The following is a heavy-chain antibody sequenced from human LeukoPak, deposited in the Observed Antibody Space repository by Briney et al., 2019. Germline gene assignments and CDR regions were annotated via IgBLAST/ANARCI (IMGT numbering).Heavy chain of an antibody. Sequence: ASVKVSCKASGYTFTGYYMHWVRQAPGQGLEWMGWINPNSGGTNYAQKFQGRVTMTRDTSIGTAYMELSRLRSDDTAVYYCARLSPFRAAGQTFDYWGQGTLVTVSS. CDR3: ARLSPFRAAGQTFDY. CDR1: GYTFTGYY. J-gene: IGHJ4*02. V-gene: IGHV1-2*02. CDR2: INPNSGGT. D-gene: IGHD6-13*01.